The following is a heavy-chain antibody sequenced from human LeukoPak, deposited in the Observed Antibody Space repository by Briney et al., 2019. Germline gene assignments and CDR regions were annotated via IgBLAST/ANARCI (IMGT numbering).Heavy chain of an antibody. D-gene: IGHD6-19*01. Sequence: GGSLRLSCAASGFTFDDYGMSWVRQVPGKGLEWVSGINWNGGSTGYADSVKGRFTISRDNAKNSLYLQMNSLRAEDTALYYCARVNSRYGSYLQVNFDYWGRGTLVTVSS. CDR1: GFTFDDYG. CDR3: ARVNSRYGSYLQVNFDY. J-gene: IGHJ4*02. V-gene: IGHV3-20*04. CDR2: INWNGGST.